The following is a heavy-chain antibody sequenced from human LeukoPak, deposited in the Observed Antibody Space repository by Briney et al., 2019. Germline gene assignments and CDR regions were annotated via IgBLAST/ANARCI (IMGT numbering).Heavy chain of an antibody. CDR3: ARARFPGLITMVRGAIFDY. CDR2: MSYDGSNK. D-gene: IGHD3-10*01. CDR1: GFTFSRYG. V-gene: IGHV3-30*03. J-gene: IGHJ4*02. Sequence: GGSLRLSCAASGFTFSRYGMHWVRQAPGKGLEWVAVMSYDGSNKYYADSVKGRFTISRDNSKNTLYLQMNSLRAEDTAVYYCARARFPGLITMVRGAIFDYWGQGTLVTVSS.